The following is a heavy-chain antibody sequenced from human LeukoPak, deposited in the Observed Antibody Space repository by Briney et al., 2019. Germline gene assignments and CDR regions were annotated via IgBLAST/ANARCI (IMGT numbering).Heavy chain of an antibody. V-gene: IGHV3-23*01. Sequence: GGSLRLSCAASGFTFSSYAMSWVRQAPGKGLEWVSAISGSGGSTYYADSVKGRFTISRDNSKNTLHLQMNSLRAEDTALYYCAKAIYYDSSGFYYGFDYWGQGTLVTVSS. D-gene: IGHD3-22*01. CDR1: GFTFSSYA. CDR3: AKAIYYDSSGFYYGFDY. CDR2: ISGSGGST. J-gene: IGHJ4*02.